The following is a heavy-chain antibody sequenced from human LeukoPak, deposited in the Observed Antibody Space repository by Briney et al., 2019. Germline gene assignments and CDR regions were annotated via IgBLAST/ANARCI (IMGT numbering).Heavy chain of an antibody. V-gene: IGHV4-34*09. D-gene: IGHD2-2*01. CDR1: GVSFSGFY. CDR2: IYYSGST. CDR3: ASVSTSSAVGIDV. Sequence: SETLSLTCAVYGVSFSGFYWSWIRQPPGKGLEWIGYIYYSGSTYYNPSLKTRVTISVDTSKNQFSLKLSSVTAADTAVYYCASVSTSSAVGIDVWGKGTTVTVSS. J-gene: IGHJ6*04.